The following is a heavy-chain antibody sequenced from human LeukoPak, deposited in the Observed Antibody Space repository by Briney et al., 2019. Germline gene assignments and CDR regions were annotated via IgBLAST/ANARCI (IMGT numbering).Heavy chain of an antibody. CDR1: GFIFSNYA. CDR3: ARDGGDETAYYGDQFDE. J-gene: IGHJ4*02. Sequence: GGSLRLSCSASGFIFSNYAMHWVRLAPGKGLEWVAIISHDGSRRNYADSAEGRFTISRDNSKNTLYLQMIGMRPEDTAVYYCARDGGDETAYYGDQFDEWGQGTLVTVSS. D-gene: IGHD3-9*01. CDR2: ISHDGSRR. V-gene: IGHV3-30*04.